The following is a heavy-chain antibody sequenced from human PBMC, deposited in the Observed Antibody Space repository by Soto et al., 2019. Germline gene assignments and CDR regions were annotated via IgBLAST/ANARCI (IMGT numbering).Heavy chain of an antibody. CDR2: IGGRDGST. D-gene: IGHD1-26*01. V-gene: IGHV3-23*01. J-gene: IGHJ1*01. CDR3: AKEDSSWEGEFFQN. CDR1: GSLVSNYA. Sequence: AGSLRLPGEGYGSLVSNYAMSWVRQATGMGLEWVSTIGGRDGSTDYADAVKGRFTISRDNAKNTLDLQMRGLRAEDTAVYYCAKEDSSWEGEFFQNRGRGTLVTRSS.